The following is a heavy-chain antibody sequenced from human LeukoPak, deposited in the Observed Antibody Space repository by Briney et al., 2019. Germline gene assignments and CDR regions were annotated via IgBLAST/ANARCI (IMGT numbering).Heavy chain of an antibody. J-gene: IGHJ3*02. CDR3: TTGPLTITMVRGVEDAFDI. V-gene: IGHV3-15*01. CDR1: GFTFSNAW. CDR2: IKSKTDGGTT. D-gene: IGHD3-10*01. Sequence: PGGSLRLSCAASGFTFSNAWMSWVRQAPGKGLEWVGRIKSKTDGGTTDYAAPVKGRFTISRDDSKNTLYLQMNSLKTEDTAVYYCTTGPLTITMVRGVEDAFDIWGQGTMVTVSS.